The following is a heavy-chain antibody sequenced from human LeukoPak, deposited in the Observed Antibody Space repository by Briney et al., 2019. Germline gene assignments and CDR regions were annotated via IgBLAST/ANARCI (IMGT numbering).Heavy chain of an antibody. CDR3: AKDYYGSGADAFDI. V-gene: IGHV3-9*01. CDR2: ISWNSGSI. CDR1: GFTFDDYA. J-gene: IGHJ3*02. D-gene: IGHD3-10*01. Sequence: PGRSLRLSCAASGFTFDDYAMHWVRQAPGKGLEWVSGISWNSGSIGYADSVKGRFTISRDNAKNSLYLQMNGLRAEDTALYYCAKDYYGSGADAFDIWGQGTMVTVSS.